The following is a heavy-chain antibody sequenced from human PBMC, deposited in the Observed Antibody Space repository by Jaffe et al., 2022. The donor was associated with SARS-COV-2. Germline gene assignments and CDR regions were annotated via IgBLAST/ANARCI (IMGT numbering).Heavy chain of an antibody. J-gene: IGHJ4*02. V-gene: IGHV3-30-3*01. CDR3: ARVIYTYDWGNIDN. D-gene: IGHD7-27*01. Sequence: QVRLVESGGGVVQPGRSLRLSCAASGFTFSDHSMHWVRQAPGKGLEWVALISYDGSIKHYTDSVKGRFTVSRDNSKDTLYLQMDSLRAEDTALYFCARVIYTYDWGNIDNWGQGTLVTVSS. CDR1: GFTFSDHS. CDR2: ISYDGSIK.